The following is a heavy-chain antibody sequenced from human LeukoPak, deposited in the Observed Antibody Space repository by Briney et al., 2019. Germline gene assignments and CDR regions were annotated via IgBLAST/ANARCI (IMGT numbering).Heavy chain of an antibody. D-gene: IGHD4-23*01. J-gene: IGHJ4*02. CDR2: IYYSGST. CDR3: ARGWELDY. CDR1: GGSISSYY. Sequence: SETLSLTCTVSGGSISSYYWSWIRQPPGKGLEWIGYIYYSGSTNYNPSLKSRVTISVDTSKNQFSLKLSSVTAADTAVYYCARGWELDYWGQGTLVTVSS. V-gene: IGHV4-59*08.